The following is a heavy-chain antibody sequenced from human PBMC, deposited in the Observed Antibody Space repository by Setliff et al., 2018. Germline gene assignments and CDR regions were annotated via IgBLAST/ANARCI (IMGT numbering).Heavy chain of an antibody. J-gene: IGHJ5*02. V-gene: IGHV4-61*02. CDR2: IHPSGST. CDR3: ARTTGSTHNWLDP. Sequence: SETLSLTCTVSGDSISSGSYHWSWIRKPAGKGLEWIGRIHPSGSTNHNPSLKSRVTISVDTSKNQFSLKVSSVTAADTAVYYCARTTGSTHNWLDPWGPGTLVPSPQ. CDR1: GDSISSGSYH. D-gene: IGHD1-1*01.